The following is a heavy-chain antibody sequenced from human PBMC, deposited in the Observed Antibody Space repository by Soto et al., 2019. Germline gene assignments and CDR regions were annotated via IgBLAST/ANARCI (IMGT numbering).Heavy chain of an antibody. D-gene: IGHD3-10*01. CDR1: GGSNGTGGHY. J-gene: IGHJ4*02. Sequence: SETLSLTCTVLGGSNGTGGHYWRWIRQDPGKGLEWIGYIYPTGSTYYRQSLKSRLTISIDTSSNRCSLKLSSVTAADTAVYYCARGIGVRGYFDYWGQGTLVTVYS. CDR3: ARGIGVRGYFDY. V-gene: IGHV4-31*03. CDR2: IYPTGST.